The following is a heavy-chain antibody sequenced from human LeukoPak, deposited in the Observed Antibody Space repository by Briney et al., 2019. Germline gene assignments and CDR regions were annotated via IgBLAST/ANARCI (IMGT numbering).Heavy chain of an antibody. Sequence: GGSLKLSCAASGFTFSGSAMHWVRQASGKGLEWVGRIRSKANSYATAYAASVKGRFTISRDDSKNTAYLQMNSLKTEDTAVYYCTSRYYYDSSGYNPTFDYWGQGTLVTVSS. J-gene: IGHJ4*02. CDR1: GFTFSGSA. CDR2: IRSKANSYAT. V-gene: IGHV3-73*01. D-gene: IGHD3-22*01. CDR3: TSRYYYDSSGYNPTFDY.